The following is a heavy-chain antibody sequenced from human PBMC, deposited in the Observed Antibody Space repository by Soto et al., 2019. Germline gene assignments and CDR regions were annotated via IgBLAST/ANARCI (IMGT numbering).Heavy chain of an antibody. V-gene: IGHV4-30-4*01. CDR2: IYKSATT. D-gene: IGHD2-15*01. J-gene: IGHJ5*01. CDR1: GDSISNLDYF. Sequence: SETLSLTCSVSGDSISNLDYFWAWIRQPPGQALEYIGYIYKSATTYYNPSFESRVAISVDTSKSQFSLNVTSVTAADTAVYFCARGRYCLSGRCFPNWFDSWGQGALVTVYS. CDR3: ARGRYCLSGRCFPNWFDS.